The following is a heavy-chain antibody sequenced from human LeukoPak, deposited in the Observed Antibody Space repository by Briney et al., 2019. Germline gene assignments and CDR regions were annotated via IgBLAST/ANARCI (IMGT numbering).Heavy chain of an antibody. V-gene: IGHV1-2*02. CDR3: ARAYDFWSGYYAPDY. D-gene: IGHD3-3*01. CDR2: INPNSGGT. J-gene: IGHJ4*02. CDR1: GYTFTGYY. Sequence: ASVKVSCKASGYTFTGYYMHWVRQAPGQGLEWMGWINPNSGGTNYAQKFQGRVTMTRNTSISTAYMELSRLRSDDTAVYYCARAYDFWSGYYAPDYWGQGTLVTVSS.